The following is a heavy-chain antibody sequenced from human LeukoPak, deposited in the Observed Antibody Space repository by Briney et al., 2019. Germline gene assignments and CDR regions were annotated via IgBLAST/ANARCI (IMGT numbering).Heavy chain of an antibody. J-gene: IGHJ3*02. V-gene: IGHV1-69*05. CDR3: ARVGCSSTSCLGAFDI. CDR2: IIPIFGTA. Sequence: SVKVSCKASGGTFSSYAISWVRQAPGQGREWMGGIIPIFGTANYAQKFQGRVTITTDESTSTAYMELSSLRSEDTAVYYCARVGCSSTSCLGAFDIWGQGTMVTVSS. D-gene: IGHD2-2*01. CDR1: GGTFSSYA.